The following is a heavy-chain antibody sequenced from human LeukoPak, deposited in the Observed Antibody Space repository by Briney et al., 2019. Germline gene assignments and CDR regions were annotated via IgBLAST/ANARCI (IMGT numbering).Heavy chain of an antibody. CDR1: GGSISSGGYY. CDR3: ARASVYCSSTSCSDY. CDR2: IYSSGST. D-gene: IGHD2-2*01. V-gene: IGHV4-31*03. J-gene: IGHJ4*02. Sequence: SETLSLTCTVSGGSISSGGYYWSWIRQHPGKGLEWIGYIYSSGSTYYNPSLKSRVTISVDTSKNQFSLKLSSVTAADTAVYYCARASVYCSSTSCSDYWGQGTLVTVSS.